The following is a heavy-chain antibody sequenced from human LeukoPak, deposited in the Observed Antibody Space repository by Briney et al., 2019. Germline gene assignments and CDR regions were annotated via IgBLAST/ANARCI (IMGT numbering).Heavy chain of an antibody. J-gene: IGHJ4*02. CDR2: IYASGEDT. CDR1: GFTFSSYA. CDR3: VRGLRELPY. Sequence: GGCLRLSCAASGFTFSSYAMTWVRQAPGKGLEWVSGIYASGEDTYYADSVKGRFTISRDSSKNTLYLQMNSLRGEDTAVYYCVRGLRELPYWGQGTLVTVSS. V-gene: IGHV3-23*01. D-gene: IGHD1-26*01.